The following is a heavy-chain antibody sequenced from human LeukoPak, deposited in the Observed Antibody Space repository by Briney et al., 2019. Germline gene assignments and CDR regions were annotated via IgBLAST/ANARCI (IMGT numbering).Heavy chain of an antibody. D-gene: IGHD6-19*01. CDR2: ISDTGGTT. Sequence: GGSLRLSCVASGFTFSNLAMGWVRQAPGKGLEWVSVISDTGGTTYYADSVKGRFTISRDSSRNTLYLQMNRLRVEDTAVYFCAKDARRYSGWYFFDHWGQGTLVTVST. CDR1: GFTFSNLA. V-gene: IGHV3-23*01. CDR3: AKDARRYSGWYFFDH. J-gene: IGHJ4*02.